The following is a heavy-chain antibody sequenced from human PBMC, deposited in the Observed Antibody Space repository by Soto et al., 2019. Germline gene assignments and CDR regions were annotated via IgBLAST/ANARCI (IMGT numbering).Heavy chain of an antibody. CDR1: GDSITSGDYY. CDR2: IYYSGNT. J-gene: IGHJ4*02. Sequence: VQLQESGPGLVKPSQTLSLTCTVSGDSITSGDYYWSWIRQPPGKGLEWIGYIYYSGNTNYNPSLKGRVIMSVDTSKNQFSLKLTSGTAADTAVYYCASFVGLLWGGVSPAESWGSYYFDNWGQGTLVTVSS. CDR3: ASFVGLLWGGVSPAESWGSYYFDN. D-gene: IGHD2-8*01. V-gene: IGHV4-30-4*01.